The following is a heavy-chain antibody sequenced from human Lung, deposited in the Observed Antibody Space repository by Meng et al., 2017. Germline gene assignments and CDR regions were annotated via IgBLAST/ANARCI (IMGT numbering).Heavy chain of an antibody. CDR2: ISTYNGNT. Sequence: QVQLLQSGAEVKKPGASVTVSCTASGYTFIRYGISWVRQAPGQGLEWMGWISTYNGNTNYAQKFQGRVTMTTDTSTSTAYMELRSLRSDDTAVYYCAVMGLYGDYDNWYFDLWGRGTLVTVSS. D-gene: IGHD4-17*01. V-gene: IGHV1-18*01. CDR3: AVMGLYGDYDNWYFDL. J-gene: IGHJ2*01. CDR1: GYTFIRYG.